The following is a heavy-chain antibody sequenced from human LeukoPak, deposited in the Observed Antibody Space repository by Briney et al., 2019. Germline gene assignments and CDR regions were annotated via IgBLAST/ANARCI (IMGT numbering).Heavy chain of an antibody. CDR1: GGSVSSYY. CDR2: IYYSGST. D-gene: IGHD5-18*01. Sequence: SETLSLTCTVSGGSVSSYYWSWIRQPPGKGLEWIGYIYYSGSTNYNPSLKSRVTISVDTSKNQFSLKLSSVTAADTAVYYCARGGYSYGYYYYYYMDVWGKGTTVTISS. J-gene: IGHJ6*03. CDR3: ARGGYSYGYYYYYYMDV. V-gene: IGHV4-59*02.